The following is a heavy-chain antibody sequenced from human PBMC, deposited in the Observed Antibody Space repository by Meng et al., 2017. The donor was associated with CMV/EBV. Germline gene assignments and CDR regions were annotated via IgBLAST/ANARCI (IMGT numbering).Heavy chain of an antibody. V-gene: IGHV3-48*03. CDR2: ISSSGSTI. Sequence: GESLKISCAASGFTFSSYEMNWVRQAPGKGLEWVSYISSSGSTIYYADSVKGRFTISRDNAKNSLYLQMNSLRAEDTAVYYCARDYCSSTSCYREGDYYYYYGMDVGGQGTTVTVSS. J-gene: IGHJ6*02. CDR3: ARDYCSSTSCYREGDYYYYYGMDV. CDR1: GFTFSSYE. D-gene: IGHD2-2*02.